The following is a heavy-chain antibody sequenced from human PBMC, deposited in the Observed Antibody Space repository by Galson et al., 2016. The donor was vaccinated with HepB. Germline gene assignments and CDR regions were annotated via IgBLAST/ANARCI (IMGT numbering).Heavy chain of an antibody. CDR3: VKDAYYFNWYFDL. V-gene: IGHV3-64D*06. D-gene: IGHD3/OR15-3a*01. CDR2: ISSNGGTT. J-gene: IGHJ2*01. CDR1: GFTFSVST. Sequence: SLRLSCAASGFTFSVSTVHWVRQAPGKGLEYVSSISSNGGTTYYADSVKGRFTISRDNSRNTLFMQMSSLRTEDTSVYYCVKDAYYFNWYFDLWGRGTLVTVSS.